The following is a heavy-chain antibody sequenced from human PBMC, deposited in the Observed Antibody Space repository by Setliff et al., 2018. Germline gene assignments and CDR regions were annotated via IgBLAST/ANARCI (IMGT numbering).Heavy chain of an antibody. J-gene: IGHJ4*02. CDR2: DTVYNGNT. V-gene: IGHV1-18*01. Sequence: ASVKVSCKASAHIFKSYGISWVRQAPGQGLEWMGWDTVYNGNTKYAQNLQGRLTLTTDISTSTAYMELGSLTTDDTAVYYCARVESMVRGKNILRHFDYWGQGIQVTVSS. CDR1: AHIFKSYG. D-gene: IGHD3-10*01. CDR3: ARVESMVRGKNILRHFDY.